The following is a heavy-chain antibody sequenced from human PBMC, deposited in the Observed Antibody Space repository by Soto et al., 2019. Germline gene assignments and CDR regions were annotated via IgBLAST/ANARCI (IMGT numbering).Heavy chain of an antibody. D-gene: IGHD3-10*01. CDR3: ARAELYGSGSYYPYDAFDI. CDR1: GFTFSSYG. J-gene: IGHJ3*02. CDR2: IWYDGSNK. V-gene: IGHV3-33*01. Sequence: GGSLSLSCAASGFTFSSYGMHWVRQAPGKGLEWVAVIWYDGSNKYYADSVKGRFTISRDNSKNTLYLQMNSLRAEDTAVYYCARAELYGSGSYYPYDAFDIWGQGTMVTVSS.